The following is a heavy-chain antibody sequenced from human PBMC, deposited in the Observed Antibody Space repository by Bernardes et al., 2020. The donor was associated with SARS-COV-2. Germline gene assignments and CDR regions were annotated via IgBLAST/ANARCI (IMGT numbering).Heavy chain of an antibody. J-gene: IGHJ4*02. CDR3: ARVSTSCYDRRCGRLWDY. CDR2: IYHSGST. CDR1: GGSISSSNW. Sequence: SETLSLTCAVSGGSISSSNWWSWVRQPPGKGLEWIGEIYHSGSTNYNPSLKSRVTISVDKSKNQFSLKLSSVTAADTAVYYCARVSTSCYDRRCGRLWDYWGQGTLVTVSS. V-gene: IGHV4-4*02. D-gene: IGHD2-2*01.